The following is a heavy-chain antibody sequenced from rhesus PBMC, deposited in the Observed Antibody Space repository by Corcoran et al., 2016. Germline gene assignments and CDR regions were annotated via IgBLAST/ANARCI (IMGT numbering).Heavy chain of an antibody. V-gene: IGHV4-76*01. Sequence: QVQLQESGPGVVKPSETLSLTCAVSGGSISSGYDWSWIRQPPGKGLEWIGYIYGSSGSTNYNPALQNRVTISRDASKNQFSLKLSSVTAADTAVYYCARDIAAAGTGFDYWGQGVLVTVSS. D-gene: IGHD6-25*01. J-gene: IGHJ4*01. CDR3: ARDIAAAGTGFDY. CDR1: GGSISSGYD. CDR2: IYGSSGST.